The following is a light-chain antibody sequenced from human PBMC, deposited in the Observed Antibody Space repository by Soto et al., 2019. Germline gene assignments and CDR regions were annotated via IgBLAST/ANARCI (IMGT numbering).Light chain of an antibody. CDR3: QQYGSSRFT. CDR2: GAS. Sequence: EIVLTQSPGTLSLSPGERATLSCRARQSISSSYLAWYQQKPGQAPRLLVYGASSRATGIPDRFSGSGSGTDFPLTISRLEPEDFAVYYCQQYGSSRFTFGPGTKVDIK. V-gene: IGKV3-20*01. J-gene: IGKJ3*01. CDR1: QSISSSY.